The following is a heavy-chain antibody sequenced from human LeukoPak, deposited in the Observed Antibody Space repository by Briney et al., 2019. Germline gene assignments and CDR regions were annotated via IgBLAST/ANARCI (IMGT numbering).Heavy chain of an antibody. D-gene: IGHD6-13*01. CDR3: ARFNLRIAASFGWFDY. J-gene: IGHJ4*02. Sequence: GGSLRLSCAASGFTFSDAWMNWVRQAPGKGLEWVSVIYSGGSTYYADSVKGRFTISRDNSKNTLYLQMSSLRAEDTAVYYCARFNLRIAASFGWFDYWGQGTLVTVSS. CDR1: GFTFSDAW. CDR2: IYSGGST. V-gene: IGHV3-53*01.